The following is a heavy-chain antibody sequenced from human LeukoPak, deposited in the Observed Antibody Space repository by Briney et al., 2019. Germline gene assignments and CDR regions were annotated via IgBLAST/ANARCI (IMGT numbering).Heavy chain of an antibody. Sequence: ASVKVSCKASGGTFSSYAISWVRQAPGQGLEWMGGIIPIFGTANYAQKFQGRVTITTDESTSTAYMELSSLRSEDTAVYYCARSRTGGPAAIGYYYYMDVWGQGTTVTVSS. CDR2: IIPIFGTA. D-gene: IGHD2-2*01. CDR1: GGTFSSYA. CDR3: ARSRTGGPAAIGYYYYMDV. V-gene: IGHV1-69*05. J-gene: IGHJ6*03.